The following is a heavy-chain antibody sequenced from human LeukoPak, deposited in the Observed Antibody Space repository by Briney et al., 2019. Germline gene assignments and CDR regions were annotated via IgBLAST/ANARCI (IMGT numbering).Heavy chain of an antibody. CDR3: ARQYYDILTGYYGAAWFDP. D-gene: IGHD3-9*01. J-gene: IGHJ5*02. Sequence: SVKVSCKASGGTFSSYAISWVRQAPGQGLEWMGGIIPIFGTANYAQKFQGRVTITTDESTSTAYMELSSLRSEDTAVYYCARQYYDILTGYYGAAWFDPWGQGTLVTVSS. CDR1: GGTFSSYA. CDR2: IIPIFGTA. V-gene: IGHV1-69*05.